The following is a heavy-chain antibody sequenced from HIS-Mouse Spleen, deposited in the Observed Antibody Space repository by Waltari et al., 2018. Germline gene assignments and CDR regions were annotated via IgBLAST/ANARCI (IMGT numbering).Heavy chain of an antibody. CDR2: IYYSGST. CDR3: ARHVLQQLVRGDASDI. J-gene: IGHJ3*02. Sequence: QVQLQESGPGLVKPSETLSLTCTVSGGSISSYYWSWIRQPPGKGLEWIGYIYYSGSTNYNPSLKRRVTISVDTSKNQFSLKLSSVTAADTAVYYCARHVLQQLVRGDASDIWGQGTMVTVSS. D-gene: IGHD6-6*01. CDR1: GGSISSYY. V-gene: IGHV4-59*08.